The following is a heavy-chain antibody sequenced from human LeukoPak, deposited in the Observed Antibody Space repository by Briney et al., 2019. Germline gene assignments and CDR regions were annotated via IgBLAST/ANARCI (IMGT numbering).Heavy chain of an antibody. D-gene: IGHD3-22*01. CDR3: AKVAAPNYYDSTGYCFDY. J-gene: IGHJ4*02. CDR2: ISGGGGTT. CDR1: GFTFSSYA. V-gene: IGHV3-23*01. Sequence: PGGSLRLSCAASGFTFSSYAMSWVRQAPGKGLEWVSGISGGGGTTYYSDSVKGRFTISRDNSKNTLYLQMNTLRAEDTAVYYCAKVAAPNYYDSTGYCFDYWGQGTLVTVSS.